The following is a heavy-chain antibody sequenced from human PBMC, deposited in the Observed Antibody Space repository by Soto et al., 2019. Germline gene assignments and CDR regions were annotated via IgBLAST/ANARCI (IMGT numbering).Heavy chain of an antibody. V-gene: IGHV4-39*07. Sequence: SETLSLTCTVSGGSISSSTYYWGWMRQPTGKGLEWIGCFFISGNTNYNPSLKSRVTISVDTSKNQFSLKLSSVPAADTAVYYCARRYSGYGDYWGQGTLVTVSS. CDR3: ARRYSGYGDY. CDR1: GGSISSSTYY. J-gene: IGHJ4*02. D-gene: IGHD5-12*01. CDR2: FFISGNT.